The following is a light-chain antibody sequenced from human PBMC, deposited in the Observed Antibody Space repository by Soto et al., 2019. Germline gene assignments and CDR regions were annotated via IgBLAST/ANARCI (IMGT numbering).Light chain of an antibody. V-gene: IGLV1-40*01. J-gene: IGLJ1*01. CDR2: GNS. CDR3: QSSDSSMSGYV. CDR1: SSNIGEGYD. Sequence: QSVMTQPPSVSGAPGHRVTISFTGSSSNIGEGYDVHWYQQLPGTAPKLLIYGNSNRPSGVPDRFSGSKSGTSASLEITGLKAEDEADYYCQSSDSSMSGYVFGTGTKVTVL.